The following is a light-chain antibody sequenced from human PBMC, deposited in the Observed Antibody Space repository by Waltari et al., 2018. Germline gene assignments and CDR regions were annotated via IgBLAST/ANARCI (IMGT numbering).Light chain of an antibody. CDR1: QSVSRA. CDR2: GAS. Sequence: EIVLTQSPGTLSLSAGERATLPCLASQSVSRALAWYQQNPGQAPRLLIYGASNRATGIPDRFSGSGSGTDFSLIISRLEPEDFAVYYCQHYVSLPVTFGQGTKVEIK. J-gene: IGKJ1*01. CDR3: QHYVSLPVT. V-gene: IGKV3-20*01.